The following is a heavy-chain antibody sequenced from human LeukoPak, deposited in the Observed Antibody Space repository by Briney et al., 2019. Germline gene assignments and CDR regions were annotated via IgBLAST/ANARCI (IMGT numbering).Heavy chain of an antibody. CDR3: ARQGDYGDQGYYYYGMDV. CDR2: IYPGDSDT. J-gene: IGHJ6*02. CDR1: GYSFTSYW. Sequence: GESLKISCKGSGYSFTSYWIGWVRQMPGKGLEWMGIIYPGDSDTRDSPSFQGQVTISADKSISTAYLQWSSLKASDTAMYYCARQGDYGDQGYYYYGMDVWGQGTTVTVSS. D-gene: IGHD4-17*01. V-gene: IGHV5-51*01.